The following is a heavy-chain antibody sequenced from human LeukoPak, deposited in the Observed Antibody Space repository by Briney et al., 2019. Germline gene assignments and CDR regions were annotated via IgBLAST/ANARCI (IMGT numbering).Heavy chain of an antibody. J-gene: IGHJ4*02. Sequence: GGSLRLSCAASGFTFSSYWMHWVRQAPGKGLVWVSRINSDGSSTSYADSVKGRFTISRDNAKNTLYLQMNSVRAEDTAVYYCARDRPGDSCGDYWGQGTLVTVSS. CDR2: INSDGSST. V-gene: IGHV3-74*01. CDR1: GFTFSSYW. D-gene: IGHD5-18*01. CDR3: ARDRPGDSCGDY.